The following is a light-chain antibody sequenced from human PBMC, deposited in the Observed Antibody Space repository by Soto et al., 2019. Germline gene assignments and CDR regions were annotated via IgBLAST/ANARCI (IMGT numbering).Light chain of an antibody. CDR1: HDITSY. Sequence: DIQMTQSPSSLSASVGDRVTSTCQASHDITSYLNWYQHKPGKAPKLLIYDASMLEAGVPSRFSGSGSGTDFTFTSSSLQPEDVATYYCQKCDYLPIFGPGTTVDFK. CDR2: DAS. CDR3: QKCDYLPI. V-gene: IGKV1-33*01. J-gene: IGKJ3*01.